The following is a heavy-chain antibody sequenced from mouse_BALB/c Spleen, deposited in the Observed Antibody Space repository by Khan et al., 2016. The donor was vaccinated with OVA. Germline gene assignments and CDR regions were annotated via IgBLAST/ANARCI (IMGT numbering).Heavy chain of an antibody. CDR3: ARSTYRYAFVY. V-gene: IGHV3-8*02. Sequence: EVQLQESGPSLVKPSQTLSLTCSVTGDSITSGYWNWIRKFPGNKLEYMGYIIYTGYTYYNPSLKSRISITRHTSKHKYYLHVTSVTDEDTATYYCARSTYRYAFVYWGQGTLVTVSA. D-gene: IGHD2-14*01. CDR2: IIYTGYT. J-gene: IGHJ3*01. CDR1: GDSITSGY.